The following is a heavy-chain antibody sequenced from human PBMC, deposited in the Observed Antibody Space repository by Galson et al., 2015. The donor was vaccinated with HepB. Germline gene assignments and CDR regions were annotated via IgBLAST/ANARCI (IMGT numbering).Heavy chain of an antibody. Sequence: SLRLSCATSGFTFSNYVMNWVRQAPGRGLEWVSSISPNGDTTYYTDSVKGRFTISRDNSKNILFLQMSSLRAEDTAVYYCARATWRYFDYWGLGTLVPVPS. J-gene: IGHJ4*02. CDR1: GFTFSNYV. D-gene: IGHD1-1*01. CDR3: ARATWRYFDY. V-gene: IGHV3-23*01. CDR2: ISPNGDTT.